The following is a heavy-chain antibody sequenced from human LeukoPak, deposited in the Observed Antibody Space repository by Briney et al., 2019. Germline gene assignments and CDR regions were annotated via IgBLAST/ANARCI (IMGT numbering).Heavy chain of an antibody. V-gene: IGHV3-7*01. J-gene: IGHJ4*02. CDR1: GFSFSTYW. Sequence: GGSLRLSCVASGFSFSTYWMSWVRQAPGKGLEWVANIRQDGSEKYYVDSVKGRFTISRDNAKNSVYLQMNSLRAEDTAVYYCAREDGYIYWGQGTLVTVSS. CDR3: AREDGYIY. D-gene: IGHD5-24*01. CDR2: IRQDGSEK.